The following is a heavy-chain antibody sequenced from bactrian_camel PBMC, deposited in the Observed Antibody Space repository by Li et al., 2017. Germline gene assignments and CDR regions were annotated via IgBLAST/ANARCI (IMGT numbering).Heavy chain of an antibody. J-gene: IGHJ4*01. CDR3: AADRSFFTATATDKSEYDY. CDR2: IYTRSTIT. Sequence: HVQLVESGGGSVQAGGSLRLSCVASGNTDSTKCMGWFRQAPGKQREGVASIYTRSTITSYADSVKGRFTISHDDVKNTVYLQMDSLKPEDTAMYYCAADRSFFTATATDKSEYDYWGQGTQVTVS. V-gene: IGHV3S54*01. CDR1: GNTDSTKC. D-gene: IGHD4*01.